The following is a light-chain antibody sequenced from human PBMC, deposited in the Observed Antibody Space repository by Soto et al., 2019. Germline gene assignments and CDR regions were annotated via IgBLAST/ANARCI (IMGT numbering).Light chain of an antibody. Sequence: QSVLTQPASVSGSPGQSITISCTGTSSDVGGYNLVSWYQQHPGKAPKLIIYEVTKWPSGVSSRFSGSKSGYTASLTISGLQAEDEADYFCCSYAGSSSYVFGTGTKVTVL. CDR2: EVT. V-gene: IGLV2-23*02. CDR1: SSDVGGYNL. CDR3: CSYAGSSSYV. J-gene: IGLJ1*01.